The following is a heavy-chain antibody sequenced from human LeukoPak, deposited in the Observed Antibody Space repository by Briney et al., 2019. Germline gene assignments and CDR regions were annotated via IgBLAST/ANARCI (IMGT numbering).Heavy chain of an antibody. V-gene: IGHV4-38-2*01. CDR2: IYHSGSI. CDR3: ARNPQAGTLDY. J-gene: IGHJ4*02. CDR1: GYSISSGYC. Sequence: SETLSLTCAVSGYSISSGYCWGWIRQPPGKGLEWIGSIYHSGSIYYNPSLKSRVTISVDTSKNQFSLKLSSVTAADTAVYYCARNPQAGTLDYWGQGTLVTVSS. D-gene: IGHD6-19*01.